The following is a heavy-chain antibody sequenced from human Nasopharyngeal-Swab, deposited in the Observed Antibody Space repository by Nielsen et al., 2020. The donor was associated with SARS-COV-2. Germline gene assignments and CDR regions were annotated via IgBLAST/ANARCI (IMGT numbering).Heavy chain of an antibody. J-gene: IGHJ3*02. Sequence: GESLKISCAASGFTFRSYAIHWVRQAPGKGLEWVAVISYDGSNKYYADSVKGRFTISRDNSKNTLYLQMNSLRAEDTAVYYCARDSGSYLTISDAFDIWGQGTMVTVSS. CDR2: ISYDGSNK. D-gene: IGHD1-26*01. V-gene: IGHV3-30-3*01. CDR3: ARDSGSYLTISDAFDI. CDR1: GFTFRSYA.